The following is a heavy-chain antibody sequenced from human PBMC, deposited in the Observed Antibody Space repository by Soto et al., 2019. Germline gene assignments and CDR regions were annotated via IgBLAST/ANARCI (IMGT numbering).Heavy chain of an antibody. V-gene: IGHV3-53*01. CDR1: GFTVSSNY. D-gene: IGHD6-6*01. CDR3: ARERTARPYYYYGMDV. CDR2: IYSGGNT. Sequence: LRLSCAASGFTVSSNYMSWVRQAPGKGLEWVSVIYSGGNTYYADSVKGRFTISRDNSKNTLYLQMNSLRAEDTAVYYCARERTARPYYYYGMDVWGQGTTVTVSS. J-gene: IGHJ6*02.